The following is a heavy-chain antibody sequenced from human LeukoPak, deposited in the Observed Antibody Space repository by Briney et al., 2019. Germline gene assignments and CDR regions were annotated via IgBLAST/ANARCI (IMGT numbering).Heavy chain of an antibody. CDR2: IYYSGST. J-gene: IGHJ6*02. CDR1: GGSISSISYY. CDR3: ARRNYYYYGMDV. V-gene: IGHV4-39*01. Sequence: PSETLSLTCTVSGGSISSISYYWGWIRQPPGKGLEWIGSIYYSGSTYYNPSLKSRVTISVDTSKNQFSLKLSSVTAADTAVYYCARRNYYYYGMDVWGQGTTVTVSS.